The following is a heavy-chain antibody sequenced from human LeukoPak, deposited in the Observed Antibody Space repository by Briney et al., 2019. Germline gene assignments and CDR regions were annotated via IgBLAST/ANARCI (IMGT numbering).Heavy chain of an antibody. CDR1: GYTFTGYY. D-gene: IGHD6-19*01. Sequence: GASVKVSCKASGYTFTGYYMHWVRQAPGQGLEWMGWINPNSGGTNYAQKFQGRVTITRDMSTSTAYMELSSLRSEDTAVYYCAADRGWQWLVEDYYYYGMDVWGQGTTVTVSS. J-gene: IGHJ6*02. CDR2: INPNSGGT. CDR3: AADRGWQWLVEDYYYYGMDV. V-gene: IGHV1-2*02.